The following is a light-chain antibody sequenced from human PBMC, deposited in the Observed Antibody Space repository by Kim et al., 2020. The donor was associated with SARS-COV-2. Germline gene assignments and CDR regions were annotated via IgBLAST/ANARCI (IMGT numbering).Light chain of an antibody. V-gene: IGKV3-15*01. CDR3: HQYNDWPRA. CDR1: QSVSGN. Sequence: EIAMTQSPATLSVSPGERATLSCRASQSVSGNLAWYQQKPGQAPRLLIYGASTRATGIPARFSGSGSGTEFTLTISSLQSEDFAVYYCHQYNDWPRAFGQGTKVDIK. J-gene: IGKJ1*01. CDR2: GAS.